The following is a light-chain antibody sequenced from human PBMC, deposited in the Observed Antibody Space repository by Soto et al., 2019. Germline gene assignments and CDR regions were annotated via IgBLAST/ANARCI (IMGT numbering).Light chain of an antibody. J-gene: IGLJ2*01. CDR2: TNY. CDR3: AAWDDSLISVV. Sequence: QPVLTQPPSASGTPGHRVTISCSGSSSNIGINTVNWYQQLPGTAPKLLIYTNYQRPSGVPDRFSGSKSGTSASLAISGLQSEDEADYYCAAWDDSLISVVFGGGTKVTVL. V-gene: IGLV1-44*01. CDR1: SSNIGINT.